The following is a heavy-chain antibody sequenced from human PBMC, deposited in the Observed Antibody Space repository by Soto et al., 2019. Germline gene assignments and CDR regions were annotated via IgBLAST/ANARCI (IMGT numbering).Heavy chain of an antibody. J-gene: IGHJ4*02. Sequence: PGGSLRLSCVGSGLTFSNYGMHWVRQPPGKGLEWVALISDDGDKRYYADSVRGRLIISRDNSKDTLYLQMNSLGPDDTAVYFCAKARVRIVGANSFDYWGQGTPVTVSS. CDR3: AKARVRIVGANSFDY. CDR1: GLTFSNYG. D-gene: IGHD1-26*01. V-gene: IGHV3-30*18. CDR2: ISDDGDKR.